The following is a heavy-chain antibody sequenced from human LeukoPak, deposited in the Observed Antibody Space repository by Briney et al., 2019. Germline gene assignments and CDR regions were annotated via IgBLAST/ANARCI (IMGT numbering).Heavy chain of an antibody. V-gene: IGHV3-48*04. CDR1: GFTFSSYS. CDR2: ISSSSSTI. J-gene: IGHJ4*02. Sequence: GGSLRLSCAASGFTFSSYSMNWVRQAPGKGLEWVSYISSSSSTIYYADSVKGRFTISRDNAKNSLYLQMNSLRAEDTAVYYCARAVGITMIVVVTGPPYWGQGTLVTVSS. D-gene: IGHD3-22*01. CDR3: ARAVGITMIVVVTGPPY.